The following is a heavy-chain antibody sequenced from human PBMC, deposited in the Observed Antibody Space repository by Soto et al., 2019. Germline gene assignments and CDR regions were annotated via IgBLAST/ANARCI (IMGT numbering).Heavy chain of an antibody. CDR3: ARVAAAGSKRYYYYMDV. Sequence: GESLKISCAASGFTFSSYSMNWVRQAPGKGLEWVSYISSSSSTIYYADSVKGRFTISRDNAKNSLYLQMNSLRAEDTAVYYCARVAAAGSKRYYYYMDVWGKGTTVTVSS. J-gene: IGHJ6*03. CDR1: GFTFSSYS. V-gene: IGHV3-48*01. CDR2: ISSSSSTI. D-gene: IGHD6-13*01.